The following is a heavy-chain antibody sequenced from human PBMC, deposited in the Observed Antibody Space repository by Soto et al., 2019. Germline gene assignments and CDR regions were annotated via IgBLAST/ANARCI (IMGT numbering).Heavy chain of an antibody. CDR2: ISSSSSYI. Sequence: PGGSLRLSCAASGFTFSSYSMNWVRQAPGKGLEWVSSISSSSSYIYYADSVKGRFTISRDNAKNSLYLQMNSLRAEDTAVYYCARDRLDYYYMDVWGKGTTVTVSS. CDR1: GFTFSSYS. V-gene: IGHV3-21*01. D-gene: IGHD2-21*01. CDR3: ARDRLDYYYMDV. J-gene: IGHJ6*03.